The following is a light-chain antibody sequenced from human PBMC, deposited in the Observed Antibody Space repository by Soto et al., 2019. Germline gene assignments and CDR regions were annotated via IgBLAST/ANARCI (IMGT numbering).Light chain of an antibody. CDR2: GVF. CDR3: HQYNSWPRT. CDR1: QGINRN. J-gene: IGKJ1*01. Sequence: EVVMTQSPATLSVSPGERATVSCRTSQGINRNLAWYQHKPGQAPRLLIYGVFTRATGIPGRFSGGWSGTEFTLTINGLQSEDFGVYYCHQYNSWPRTFGQGTRVEIK. V-gene: IGKV3-15*01.